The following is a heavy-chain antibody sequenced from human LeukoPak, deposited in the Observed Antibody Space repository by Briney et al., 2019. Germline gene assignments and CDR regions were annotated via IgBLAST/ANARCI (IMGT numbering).Heavy chain of an antibody. Sequence: ASVTVSCKASGYTFTSYGISWVRQAPGQGLEWMGWISAYNGNTNYAQKLQGRVTMTTDSSTSTAYMELRSLRSDDTAVYYCARSIAAAVFDPWGQGTLVTVSS. CDR3: ARSIAAAVFDP. CDR1: GYTFTSYG. V-gene: IGHV1-18*01. CDR2: ISAYNGNT. D-gene: IGHD6-13*01. J-gene: IGHJ5*02.